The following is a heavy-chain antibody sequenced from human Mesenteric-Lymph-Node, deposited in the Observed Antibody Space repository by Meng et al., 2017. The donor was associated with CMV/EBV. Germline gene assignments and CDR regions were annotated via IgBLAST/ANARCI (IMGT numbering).Heavy chain of an antibody. J-gene: IGHJ4*02. D-gene: IGHD3-10*01. CDR1: GGTFTTYT. V-gene: IGHV1-69*04. Sequence: SVKVSCKALGGTFTTYTINWVRQAPGQGLEWMGRIIPILDIANSVQKFQGRITITADKSTSTAYMELSSLRSEDTAVYYCARDAGTLPNYFDYWGQGTLVTVSS. CDR3: ARDAGTLPNYFDY. CDR2: IIPILDIA.